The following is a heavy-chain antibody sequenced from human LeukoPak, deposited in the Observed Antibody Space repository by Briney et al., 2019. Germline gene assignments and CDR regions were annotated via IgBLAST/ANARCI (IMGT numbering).Heavy chain of an antibody. V-gene: IGHV3-33*06. Sequence: PGRSLRLSCVASGFTFSSYGMHWVRQARGKGLEWVAVIWYDGSNKYYADSVKGRFTISRDNSKNTLYLQMNSLRAEDTAVYYCAKASHYDSSGHPYEDAFDIWGQGTMVTVSS. D-gene: IGHD3-22*01. CDR3: AKASHYDSSGHPYEDAFDI. CDR1: GFTFSSYG. CDR2: IWYDGSNK. J-gene: IGHJ3*02.